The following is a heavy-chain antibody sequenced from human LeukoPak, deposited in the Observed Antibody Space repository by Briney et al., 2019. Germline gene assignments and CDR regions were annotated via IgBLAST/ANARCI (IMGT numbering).Heavy chain of an antibody. D-gene: IGHD2-2*01. V-gene: IGHV3-7*01. CDR1: GFTFSSYW. J-gene: IGHJ5*02. CDR2: IKQDGSEK. Sequence: GGSLRLSCAASGFTFSSYWMSWARQAPGKGLEWVANIKQDGSEKYYVDSVKGRFTISRDNAKNSLYLQMNSLRAEDTAVYYCAGPVPAAFMSSWFDPWGQGTLVTVSS. CDR3: AGPVPAAFMSSWFDP.